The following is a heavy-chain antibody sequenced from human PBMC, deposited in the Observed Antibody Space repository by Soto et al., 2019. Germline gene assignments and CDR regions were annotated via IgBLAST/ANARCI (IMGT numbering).Heavy chain of an antibody. Sequence: SETLSLTCAVSGGSISSGGYSWSWIRQPPGKGLEWIGYIYHSGSTYYNPSLKSRVTISVDRSKNQFSLKLSSVTAADTAVYYCARVSLGSMVFDYWGQGTLVTVSS. CDR1: GGSISSGGYS. D-gene: IGHD3-10*01. J-gene: IGHJ4*02. CDR3: ARVSLGSMVFDY. CDR2: IYHSGST. V-gene: IGHV4-30-2*01.